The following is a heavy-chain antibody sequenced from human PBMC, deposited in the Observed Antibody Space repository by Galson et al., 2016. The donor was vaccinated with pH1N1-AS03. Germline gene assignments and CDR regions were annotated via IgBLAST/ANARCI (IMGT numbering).Heavy chain of an antibody. CDR2: IIPILGMT. V-gene: IGHV1-69*02. CDR3: VIMRKPTVLDI. Sequence: SVKVSCKASGDNFIRYTISWVRQAPGQGLERMGRIIPILGMTNYAQKFQGRVTITADTSTSTAYMELGSLTSEDTAVYYCVIMRKPTVLDIWGQGTLVSVS. CDR1: GDNFIRYT. J-gene: IGHJ3*02. D-gene: IGHD3-16*01.